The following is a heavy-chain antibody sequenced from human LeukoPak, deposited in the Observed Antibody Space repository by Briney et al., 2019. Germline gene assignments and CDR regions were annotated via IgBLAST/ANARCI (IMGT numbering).Heavy chain of an antibody. CDR1: GFTFNTYA. J-gene: IGHJ4*02. Sequence: PGGSLRLSCAASGFTFNTYAMSWVRQAPGKGLEWVSSISGGGDTTNYADSVKGRFTISRDNSKNTLYLQMNSLRGEDTARYYCAKATIGQWLVKVDSFDSWGQGTLVSVSS. D-gene: IGHD6-19*01. CDR3: AKATIGQWLVKVDSFDS. CDR2: ISGGGDTT. V-gene: IGHV3-23*01.